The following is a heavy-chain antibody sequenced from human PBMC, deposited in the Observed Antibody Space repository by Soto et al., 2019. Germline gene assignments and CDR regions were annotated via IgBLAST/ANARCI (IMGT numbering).Heavy chain of an antibody. CDR2: ISGSGVST. Sequence: GGSLRVSWAASEFTFSSYAMSWVRQAQGKGLDWVSSISGSGVSTYYPDSVKGRFTISRDNSKNTLYLQMNSLRAEDTAVYYCVKDLPTVTIFGAPNDVFDIWGQGTMVTVSS. V-gene: IGHV3-23*01. D-gene: IGHD3-3*01. CDR3: VKDLPTVTIFGAPNDVFDI. J-gene: IGHJ3*02. CDR1: EFTFSSYA.